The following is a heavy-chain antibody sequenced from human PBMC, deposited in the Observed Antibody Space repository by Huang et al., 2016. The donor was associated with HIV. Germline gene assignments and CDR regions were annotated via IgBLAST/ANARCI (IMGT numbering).Heavy chain of an antibody. J-gene: IGHJ4*02. CDR2: MYSGGTT. D-gene: IGHD2-8*02. Sequence: EVQLVESGGGLIQPGGSLRLSCAASGFTVSTNYMTWVRQAPGKGLECGSVMYSGGTTYYADSVKGRFTISRDDSENTLYLHMTSLRAGDTAVYYCAKEGDTGAALGYWGQGTLVTVS. CDR1: GFTVSTNY. V-gene: IGHV3-53*01. CDR3: AKEGDTGAALGY.